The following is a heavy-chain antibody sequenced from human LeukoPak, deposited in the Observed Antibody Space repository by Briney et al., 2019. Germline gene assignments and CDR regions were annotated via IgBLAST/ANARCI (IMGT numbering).Heavy chain of an antibody. CDR2: ISSRSSYI. J-gene: IGHJ4*02. Sequence: GGSLRLSCAASGFTFSSHSMNWVRQAPGKGLEWVSSISSRSSYIYYADSVKGRFTISRDNSKNTLYLQMNSLRAEDTAVYYCAKSGLYDFWSGYYKHDYFDYWGQGTLVTVSS. V-gene: IGHV3-21*04. D-gene: IGHD3-3*01. CDR1: GFTFSSHS. CDR3: AKSGLYDFWSGYYKHDYFDY.